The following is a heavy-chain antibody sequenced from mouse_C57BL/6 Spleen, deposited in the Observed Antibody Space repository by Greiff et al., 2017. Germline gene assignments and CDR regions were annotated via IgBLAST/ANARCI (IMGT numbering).Heavy chain of an antibody. V-gene: IGHV5-17*01. J-gene: IGHJ1*03. CDR3: GRGGRWLPSYWYFDV. Sequence: EVMLVESGGGLVKPGGSLKLSCAASGFTFSDYGMHWVRQAPEKGLEWVAYISSGSSTIYYADTVKGRFTISRDNAKNTLLLQMTSLRSEDTAIYYCGRGGRWLPSYWYFDVWGTGTTVTVSS. D-gene: IGHD2-3*01. CDR1: GFTFSDYG. CDR2: ISSGSSTI.